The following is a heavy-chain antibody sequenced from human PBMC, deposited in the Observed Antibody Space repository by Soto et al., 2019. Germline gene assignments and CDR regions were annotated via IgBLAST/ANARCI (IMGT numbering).Heavy chain of an antibody. D-gene: IGHD1-26*01. CDR2: IDVGSGNT. J-gene: IGHJ6*02. CDR3: ASTGVGIYYYYGMDL. V-gene: IGHV1-58*02. CDR1: GFTFTSSA. Sequence: QMQLVQSGPEVKKPGTSVKVSCKASGFTFTSSAMQWVRQARGQRLEWIGWIDVGSGNTNYAQKFQERVTITRDLSTSTAYMELSSLRSEDTAVYYCASTGVGIYYYYGMDLWGQGTTVTVSS.